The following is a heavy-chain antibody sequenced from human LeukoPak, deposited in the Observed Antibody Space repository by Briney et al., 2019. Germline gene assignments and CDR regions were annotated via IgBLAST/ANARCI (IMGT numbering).Heavy chain of an antibody. CDR2: ISSSSSYI. CDR1: GYTFSSYS. Sequence: GGSLRLSCAASGYTFSSYSMNWVRQAPGKGLEWVSSISSSSSYIYYADSVKGRFTISRDNAKNSLYLQMNSLRAEDTAVYYCARQPAYDSSGYHVWSHWYWGQGTLVTVSS. D-gene: IGHD3-22*01. CDR3: ARQPAYDSSGYHVWSHWY. V-gene: IGHV3-21*01. J-gene: IGHJ4*02.